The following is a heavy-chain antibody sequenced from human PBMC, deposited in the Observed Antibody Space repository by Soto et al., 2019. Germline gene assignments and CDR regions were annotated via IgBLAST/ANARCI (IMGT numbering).Heavy chain of an antibody. V-gene: IGHV1-8*01. J-gene: IGHJ4*02. Sequence: ASVKGPSKASGYTFTSYDITWVRPGTPQGREWMGWMNPNSGNTGYAQKFQGRVTMTRNTSISTACMELSSLRSEGTAVYYCARGRTSVYFDYWGQGTLVTVSS. CDR2: MNPNSGNT. CDR1: GYTFTSYD. CDR3: ARGRTSVYFDY.